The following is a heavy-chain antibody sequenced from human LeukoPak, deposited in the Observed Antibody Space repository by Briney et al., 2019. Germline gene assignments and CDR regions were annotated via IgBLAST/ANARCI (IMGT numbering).Heavy chain of an antibody. J-gene: IGHJ4*02. CDR3: ARWGYNSGWYLDY. Sequence: GGSLRLTCAAFGFIVRSNHINWVRQAPGKGLEWVSITYSGDTTYYADSVKGRFIISRDDSKNTLSLQMNDLRVEDTAIYYCARWGYNSGWYLDYWGQGTLVTVYS. CDR2: TYSGDTT. D-gene: IGHD6-19*01. V-gene: IGHV3-66*01. CDR1: GFIVRSNH.